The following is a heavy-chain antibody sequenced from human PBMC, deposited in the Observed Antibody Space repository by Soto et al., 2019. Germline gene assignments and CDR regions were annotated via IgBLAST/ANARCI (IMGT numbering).Heavy chain of an antibody. J-gene: IGHJ5*02. CDR3: ARDGVRNWFDP. Sequence: QVQLVQSGAEVKNPGSSVKVSCKASGGTFSTYGINWVRQAPGQGLEWMGAIIPIFATPNYAQKFQDRVTITADESTNTAYMELSSLRSDDTAVYYCARDGVRNWFDPCGQGTLVTVSS. D-gene: IGHD3-10*02. CDR1: GGTFSTYG. CDR2: IIPIFATP. V-gene: IGHV1-69*01.